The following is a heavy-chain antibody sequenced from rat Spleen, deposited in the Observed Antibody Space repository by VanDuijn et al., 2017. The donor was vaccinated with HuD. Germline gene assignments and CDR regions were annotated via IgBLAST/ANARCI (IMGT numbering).Heavy chain of an antibody. CDR2: ISTGGGNT. Sequence: EVQLVESGGGLVQPGRSLKLSCAASGFTFSPFAMAWVRQAPTKGLEWVASISTGGGNTYYRDSVKGRFTISRDNAKSTLYLQMDSLRSEDTATYYCAVSGYGYWGQGIMVTVSS. V-gene: IGHV5-25*01. D-gene: IGHD4-3*01. CDR3: AVSGYGY. CDR1: GFTFSPFA. J-gene: IGHJ2*01.